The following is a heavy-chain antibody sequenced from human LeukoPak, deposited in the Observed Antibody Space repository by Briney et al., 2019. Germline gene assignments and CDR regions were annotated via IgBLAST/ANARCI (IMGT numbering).Heavy chain of an antibody. D-gene: IGHD2-2*01. CDR1: GFTFSSYG. Sequence: GGSLRLSCAASGFTFSSYGMHWVRQAPGKGLEWVAFIRYDGSNKYYADSVKGRFTISRDNSKNTLHLQMNSLRAEDTAVYYCAKDRMVCSSTSCYRYLDYWGQGTLVTVSS. V-gene: IGHV3-30*02. CDR3: AKDRMVCSSTSCYRYLDY. CDR2: IRYDGSNK. J-gene: IGHJ4*02.